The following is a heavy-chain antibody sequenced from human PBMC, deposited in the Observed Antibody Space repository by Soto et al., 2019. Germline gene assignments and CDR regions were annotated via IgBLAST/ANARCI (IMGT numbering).Heavy chain of an antibody. J-gene: IGHJ6*02. CDR3: ARDVRAARPIYYYYGMDV. CDR1: GYTFTSYG. Sequence: VASVKVSCKASGYTFTSYGISWVRQAPGQGLEWMGWISAYNGNTNYAQKLQGRVTMTTDTSTSTAYMELRSLRSDDTAVYYCARDVRAARPIYYYYGMDVWGQGTTVTVSS. CDR2: ISAYNGNT. D-gene: IGHD6-6*01. V-gene: IGHV1-18*01.